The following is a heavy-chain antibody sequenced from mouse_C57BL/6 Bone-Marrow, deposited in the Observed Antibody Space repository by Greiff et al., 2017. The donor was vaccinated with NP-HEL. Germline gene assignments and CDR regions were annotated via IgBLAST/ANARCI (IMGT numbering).Heavy chain of an antibody. CDR1: GYTFTDYE. D-gene: IGHD1-1*01. CDR2: IDPETGGT. CDR3: TREGVRSLNWYFDV. Sequence: QVQLQQSGAELVRPGASVTLSCKASGYTFTDYEMHWVKQTPVHGLEWIGAIDPETGGTAYNQKFKGKAILTADKSSSTAYMELRSLTSEDSAVYYCTREGVRSLNWYFDVWGTGTTVTVSS. V-gene: IGHV1-15*01. J-gene: IGHJ1*03.